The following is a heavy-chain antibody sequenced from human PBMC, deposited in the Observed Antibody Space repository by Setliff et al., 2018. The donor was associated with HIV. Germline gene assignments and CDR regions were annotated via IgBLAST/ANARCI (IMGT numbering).Heavy chain of an antibody. CDR2: IRSKAYGGTT. V-gene: IGHV3-49*04. J-gene: IGHJ4*02. Sequence: LRLSCTASGFTFGDYPMSWVRQAPGKGLEWVGFIRSKAYGGTTEYAASVKGRFTISRDDSKSIAYLQMNSLKTEDTAVYYCTRVDYDFWSGPMTRYYFDYWGQGTLVTVSS. CDR1: GFTFGDYP. CDR3: TRVDYDFWSGPMTRYYFDY. D-gene: IGHD3-3*01.